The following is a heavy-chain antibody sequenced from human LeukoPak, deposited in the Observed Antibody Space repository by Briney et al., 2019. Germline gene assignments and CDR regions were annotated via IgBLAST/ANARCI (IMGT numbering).Heavy chain of an antibody. Sequence: AGGSLRLSCAASGFTFSSYAMSWVRQAPGKGLEWVSGITGSGGSTYYADSVKGRFTISRDNSKNTLYLQMNSLRAEDTAVYYCASGGSIAVATPLDYWGQGTLVTVSS. D-gene: IGHD6-19*01. V-gene: IGHV3-23*01. J-gene: IGHJ4*02. CDR2: ITGSGGST. CDR1: GFTFSSYA. CDR3: ASGGSIAVATPLDY.